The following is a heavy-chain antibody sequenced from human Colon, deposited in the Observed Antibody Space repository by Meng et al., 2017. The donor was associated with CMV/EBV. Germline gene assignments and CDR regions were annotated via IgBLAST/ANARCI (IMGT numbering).Heavy chain of an antibody. CDR1: GYTFTRYN. CDR2: INPKTGNP. J-gene: IGHJ4*02. V-gene: IGHV7-4-1*02. CDR3: ATGSVAADGKGY. D-gene: IGHD6-13*01. Sequence: SCQASGYTFTRYNINWVRQAPGQRLEWMGYINPKTGNPRYVPGFTGRFVFSLDTSVNTAYLQISSLKAEDAAIYYCATGSVAADGKGYWGQGTLVTVSS.